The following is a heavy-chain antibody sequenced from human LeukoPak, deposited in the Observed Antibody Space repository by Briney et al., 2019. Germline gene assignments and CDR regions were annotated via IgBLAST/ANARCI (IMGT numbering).Heavy chain of an antibody. D-gene: IGHD2-15*01. Sequence: GGSLRLSCAASGFTFSSYGMHWVRQAPGKGLEWVAVIWYDGSNKYYADSVKGRFTISRDNSKNTLYLQMNSLRAEDTAVYYCARDQGEVVVVAANNRHYTYYYYGMDVWGQGTTVTVSS. CDR1: GFTFSSYG. V-gene: IGHV3-33*01. CDR2: IWYDGSNK. CDR3: ARDQGEVVVVAANNRHYTYYYYGMDV. J-gene: IGHJ6*02.